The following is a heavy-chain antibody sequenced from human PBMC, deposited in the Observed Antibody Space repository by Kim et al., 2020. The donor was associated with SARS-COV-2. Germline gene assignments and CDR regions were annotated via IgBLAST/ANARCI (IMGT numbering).Heavy chain of an antibody. CDR1: GGSISSGDYY. CDR2: FYYSGNT. CDR3: AGKKDS. J-gene: IGHJ4*02. V-gene: IGHV4-39*01. Sequence: SETLSLTCTVSGGSISSGDYYWAWLRQPPGKGLEWIVSFYYSGNTYYNPSLKSRATISADTSKNQFSLELRSGTDADTAVYYCAGKKDSWGQGTLVTVSS.